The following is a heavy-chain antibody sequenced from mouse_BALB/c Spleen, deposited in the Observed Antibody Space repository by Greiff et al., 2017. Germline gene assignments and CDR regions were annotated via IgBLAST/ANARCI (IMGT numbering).Heavy chain of an antibody. V-gene: IGHV3-2*02. Sequence: EVQLQESGPGLVKPSQSLSLTCTVTGYSITSDYAWNWIRQFPGNKLEWMGYISYSGSTSYNPSLKSRISITRDTSKNQFFLQLNSVTTEDTATYYCAITTVVATDYWGQGTTLTVSS. J-gene: IGHJ2*01. CDR1: GYSITSDYA. D-gene: IGHD1-1*01. CDR2: ISYSGST. CDR3: AITTVVATDY.